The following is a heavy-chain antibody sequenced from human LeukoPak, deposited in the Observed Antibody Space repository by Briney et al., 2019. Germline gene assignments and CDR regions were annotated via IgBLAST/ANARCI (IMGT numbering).Heavy chain of an antibody. CDR1: GFTFSNAW. V-gene: IGHV3-15*01. J-gene: IGHJ4*02. CDR3: TADPVQGGIALFDY. Sequence: GGSLRLSCAASGFTFSNAWMSWVRQAPGKGLEWVGRIKSKTDGGTTDYAAPVKGRFTISRDDSKNTLYLQMNSLKTEDTAVYYCTADPVQGGIALFDYWGQGTLVTVSS. D-gene: IGHD2-15*01. CDR2: IKSKTDGGTT.